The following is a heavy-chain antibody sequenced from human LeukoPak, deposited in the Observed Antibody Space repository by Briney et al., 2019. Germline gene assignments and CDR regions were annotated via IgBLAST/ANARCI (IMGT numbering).Heavy chain of an antibody. Sequence: ASVKVSCKASGYTFTGYYMHWVRQAPGQGLEWMGWINPNSGGTNYAQKFQGRVTMTRDTSISTAYMELSSLRSEDTAVYYCARDLLPRQQLVRDWFDPWGQGTLVTVSS. CDR1: GYTFTGYY. V-gene: IGHV1-2*02. CDR3: ARDLLPRQQLVRDWFDP. J-gene: IGHJ5*02. CDR2: INPNSGGT. D-gene: IGHD6-13*01.